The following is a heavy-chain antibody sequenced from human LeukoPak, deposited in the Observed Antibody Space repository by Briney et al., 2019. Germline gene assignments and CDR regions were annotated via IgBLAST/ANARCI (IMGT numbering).Heavy chain of an antibody. CDR2: INPNSGVT. D-gene: IGHD4-11*01. J-gene: IGHJ4*02. V-gene: IGHV1-2*02. CDR1: GYTFTGYY. CDR3: ARAHMTTVTLGDY. Sequence: GASVKVSCKASGYTFTGYYIHWVRQAPGQGLEWMGWINPNSGVTNYAQKFQGRVTLTRDTPISTAYMGVSRLTSDDTAVYYCARAHMTTVTLGDYWGQGTLVTVSS.